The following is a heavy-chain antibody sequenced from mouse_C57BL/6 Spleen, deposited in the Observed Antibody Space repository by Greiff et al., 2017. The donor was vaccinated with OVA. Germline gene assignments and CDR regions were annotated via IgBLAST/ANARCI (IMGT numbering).Heavy chain of an antibody. Sequence: VKLKESGPELVKPGASVKISCKASGYAFSSSWMNWVKQRPGKGLEWIGRIYPGDGDTNYNGKFKGKATLTADKSSSTAYMQLSSLTSEDSAVYFCARSPLSAWFAYWGQGTLVTVSA. CDR1: GYAFSSSW. D-gene: IGHD1-1*01. V-gene: IGHV1-82*01. CDR3: ARSPLSAWFAY. J-gene: IGHJ3*01. CDR2: IYPGDGDT.